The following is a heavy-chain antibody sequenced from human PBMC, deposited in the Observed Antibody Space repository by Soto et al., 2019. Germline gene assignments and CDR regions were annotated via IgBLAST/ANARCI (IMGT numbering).Heavy chain of an antibody. CDR1: GYTFTSYA. D-gene: IGHD2-2*02. CDR3: ARSMSVVVPAAIGY. V-gene: IGHV1-3*01. Sequence: ASVKVSCKASGYTFTSYAMHWVRQAPGQRLEWMGWINAGNGNTKYSQKFQGRVTITRDTSASTAYMELSSLRSEDTAVYYCARSMSVVVPAAIGYWGQGTLVTVSS. CDR2: INAGNGNT. J-gene: IGHJ4*02.